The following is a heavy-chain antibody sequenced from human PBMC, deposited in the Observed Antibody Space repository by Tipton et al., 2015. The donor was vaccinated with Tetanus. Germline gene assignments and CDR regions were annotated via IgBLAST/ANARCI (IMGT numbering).Heavy chain of an antibody. CDR3: ARLFNWGSGFFFFDL. V-gene: IGHV4-34*09. D-gene: IGHD7-27*01. Sequence: TLSLTCAVYGGSFSNYFWRGIRQPPGKGLEWIGYIYHSGSTYYNASLKSRLDISLDTSKNQFSLRLTSVTVADTAVYFCARLFNWGSGFFFFDLWGRGTLVTVSS. CDR2: IYHSGST. CDR1: GGSFSNYF. J-gene: IGHJ2*01.